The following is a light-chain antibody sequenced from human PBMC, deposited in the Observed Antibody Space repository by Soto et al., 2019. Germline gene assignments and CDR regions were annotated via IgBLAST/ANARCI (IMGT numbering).Light chain of an antibody. CDR2: GAS. J-gene: IGKJ3*01. CDR1: QSVTGSY. CDR3: QQYSSSLT. Sequence: EIVLTQSPGTLSLSPGERATLSCRASQSVTGSYLAWYQQKPGQAPRLLIYGASSRATGIPDRFSGSGSGTDFTLTISRLEPEDFAVYYSQQYSSSLTFGPGTKVDIK. V-gene: IGKV3-20*01.